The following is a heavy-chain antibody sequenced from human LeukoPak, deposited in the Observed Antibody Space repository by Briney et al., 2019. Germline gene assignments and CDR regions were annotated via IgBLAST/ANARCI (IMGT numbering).Heavy chain of an antibody. CDR2: INNSGST. CDR1: GGSFSGYY. J-gene: IGHJ4*02. Sequence: PSETLSLTCAVYGGSFSGYYWSWIRQPPGKGLEWIGEINNSGSTNYNPSLKSRVTISVDTSKNQFSLKLSSVTAADTAVYYCARDPYYYGSGSYFDYWGQGTLVTVSS. CDR3: ARDPYYYGSGSYFDY. D-gene: IGHD3-10*01. V-gene: IGHV4-34*01.